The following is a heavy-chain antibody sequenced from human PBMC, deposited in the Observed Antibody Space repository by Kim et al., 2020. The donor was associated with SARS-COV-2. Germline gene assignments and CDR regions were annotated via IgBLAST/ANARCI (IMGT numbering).Heavy chain of an antibody. J-gene: IGHJ4*02. CDR2: IYYSGST. Sequence: SETLSLTCTVSGGSISSSSYYWGWIRQPPGKGLEWIGSIYYSGSTYYNPSLKSRVTISVDTSKNQFSLKLSSVTAADTAVYYCARTTQDNWNDPHYYFDYWGQGTLVTVSS. V-gene: IGHV4-39*01. D-gene: IGHD1-20*01. CDR1: GGSISSSSYY. CDR3: ARTTQDNWNDPHYYFDY.